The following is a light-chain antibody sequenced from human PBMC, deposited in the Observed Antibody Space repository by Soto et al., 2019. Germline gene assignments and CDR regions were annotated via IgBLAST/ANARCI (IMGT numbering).Light chain of an antibody. CDR1: RSNIGNNG. J-gene: IGLJ2*01. Sequence: QSVLTQPPSVSEAPRQRVTISCSGSRSNIGNNGVNWYQHLPGKAPKLIMYFDDLLPSGIPDRFSGSQSGTSATLGITGLQTGDEADYYCGSWDSRLSVVVFGGGTKLTVL. CDR2: FDD. CDR3: GSWDSRLSVVV. V-gene: IGLV1-36*01.